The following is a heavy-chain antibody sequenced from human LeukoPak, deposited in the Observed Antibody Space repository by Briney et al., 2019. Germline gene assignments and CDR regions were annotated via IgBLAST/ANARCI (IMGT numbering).Heavy chain of an antibody. J-gene: IGHJ4*02. CDR3: SSAMGEVQLRLLCSVY. D-gene: IGHD5-18*01. CDR2: INANSGGT. V-gene: IGHV1-2*02. CDR1: GYTFTGYY. Sequence: GASVKVSCKASGYTFTGYYMHWVRQAPGQGLEWMGWINANSGGTNYQQKFQGRVTMTRDTSISTAYMELSRLRADVLLVYFRSSAMGEVQLRLLCSVYWGQGPLVTVSS.